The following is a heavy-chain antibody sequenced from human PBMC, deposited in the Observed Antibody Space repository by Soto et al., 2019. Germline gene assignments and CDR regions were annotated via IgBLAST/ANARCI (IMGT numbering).Heavy chain of an antibody. D-gene: IGHD3-10*01. CDR1: GYTFTSYG. J-gene: IGHJ6*02. V-gene: IGHV1-18*01. Sequence: EASVKVSCKASGYTFTSYGISWVRQAPGQGLEWMGWISAYNGNTNYAQNLQGRVTMTTDTSTTTAYMELRSLRSDDTAVYYCAKDLVRSLYYYYGMDVWGQGTTVTVSS. CDR3: AKDLVRSLYYYYGMDV. CDR2: ISAYNGNT.